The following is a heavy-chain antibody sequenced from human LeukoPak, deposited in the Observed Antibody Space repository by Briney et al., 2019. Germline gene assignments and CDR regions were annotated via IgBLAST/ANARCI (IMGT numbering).Heavy chain of an antibody. D-gene: IGHD2-2*02. J-gene: IGHJ5*02. CDR3: ARRAILLYRGWFDP. CDR2: IIPIFGTA. CDR1: GGTFSSYA. Sequence: ASVKVSCKASGGTFSSYAISWVRQAPGQGLEWMGGIIPIFGTANYAQKFQGRVTITADGSTSTAYMELSSLRSEDTAVYYCARRAILLYRGWFDPWGQGTLVTVSS. V-gene: IGHV1-69*13.